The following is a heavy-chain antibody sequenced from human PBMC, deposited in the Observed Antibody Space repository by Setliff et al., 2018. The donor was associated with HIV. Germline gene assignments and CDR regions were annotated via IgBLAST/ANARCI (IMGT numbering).Heavy chain of an antibody. V-gene: IGHV3-49*04. CDR2: IRSKAYGGTT. J-gene: IGHJ4*02. CDR1: GFTFGDYA. D-gene: IGHD3-16*01. CDR3: TRESGGATDY. Sequence: SLRLSCTASGFTFGDYAMSWVRQAPGKGLEWVGFIRSKAYGGTTEYAASVKGRFTVSRDDSKGIVYLQMNSLKTDDTAVYYCTRESGGATDYWGQGTLVTVSS.